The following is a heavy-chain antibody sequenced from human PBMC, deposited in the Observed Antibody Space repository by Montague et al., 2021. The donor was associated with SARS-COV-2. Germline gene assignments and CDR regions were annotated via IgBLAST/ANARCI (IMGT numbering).Heavy chain of an antibody. V-gene: IGHV4-59*01. Sequence: SETLSLTCTVSGGSISSNYWNWIRQPPGRGLEWIGYIYYSGSTNYNPSLESRVTISADTSKNHPSLKLRSVTAADTAVYYCAREISGPDYFDYWGQGTLVTVSS. CDR2: IYYSGST. J-gene: IGHJ4*02. CDR3: AREISGPDYFDY. D-gene: IGHD3-10*01. CDR1: GGSISSNY.